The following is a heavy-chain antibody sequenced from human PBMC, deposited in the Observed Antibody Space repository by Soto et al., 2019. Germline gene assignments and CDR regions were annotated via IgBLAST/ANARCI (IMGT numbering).Heavy chain of an antibody. CDR3: ARHEREGGSTSHQYLPH. D-gene: IGHD2-2*01. CDR1: GGSISSYY. V-gene: IGHV4-59*08. J-gene: IGHJ1*01. CDR2: INYSGDT. Sequence: SETLSLICTVSGGSISSYYWSWIRQPPGKGLEWIAYINYSGDTNYNPSLKSRATISVDTSKNQFSLKLSSVTAADTAVYYCARHEREGGSTSHQYLPHWGQGTLVTVSS.